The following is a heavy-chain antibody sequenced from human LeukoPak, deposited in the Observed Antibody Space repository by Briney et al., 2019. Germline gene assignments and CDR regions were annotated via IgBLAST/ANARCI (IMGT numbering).Heavy chain of an antibody. CDR3: ARDGDGSGSYYVLSAEYFQH. J-gene: IGHJ1*01. D-gene: IGHD3-10*01. Sequence: SETLSLTCTVSGGSISSSSYYWGWIRQPPGKGLEWIGSIYYSGSTYYNPSLKSRVTISVDTSKNQFSLKLSSVTAADTAVYYCARDGDGSGSYYVLSAEYFQHWGQGTLVTVSS. CDR2: IYYSGST. V-gene: IGHV4-39*07. CDR1: GGSISSSSYY.